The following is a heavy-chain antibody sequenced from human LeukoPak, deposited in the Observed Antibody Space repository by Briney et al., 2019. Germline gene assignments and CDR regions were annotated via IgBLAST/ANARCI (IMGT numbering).Heavy chain of an antibody. CDR2: ISGGGGTT. CDR3: AKDRAIVVVTDFDY. Sequence: GGSLRLSCAASGFTFSSYSMNWVRQAPGKGLEWVSAISGGGGTTYYADSVKGRFTISRDNSKDTLYLQMSSLRAEDTAVYYCAKDRAIVVVTDFDYWGQGTLVTVSS. J-gene: IGHJ4*02. D-gene: IGHD2-21*02. CDR1: GFTFSSYS. V-gene: IGHV3-23*01.